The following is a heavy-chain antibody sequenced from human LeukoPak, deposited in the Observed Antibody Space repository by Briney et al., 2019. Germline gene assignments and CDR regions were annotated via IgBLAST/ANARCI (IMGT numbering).Heavy chain of an antibody. CDR3: ASLNYDSTGYHGPVDY. D-gene: IGHD3-22*01. CDR1: GFTFSSYG. Sequence: GGSLRLSCAASGFTFSSYGMHWVRQAPGKGLEWVAFIRYDGSNKYYADSVKGRFTISRDNAKNSLYLQMNSLRAEDTAVYYCASLNYDSTGYHGPVDYWGQGTLVTVSS. CDR2: IRYDGSNK. J-gene: IGHJ4*02. V-gene: IGHV3-30*02.